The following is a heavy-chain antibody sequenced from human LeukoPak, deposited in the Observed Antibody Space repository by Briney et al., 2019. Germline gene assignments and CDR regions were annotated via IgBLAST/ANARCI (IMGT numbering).Heavy chain of an antibody. CDR2: INGNGCRT. J-gene: IGHJ4*02. CDR1: GFTFKKYA. Sequence: GGSLRLSCSASGFTFKKYAMQWVRQAPGKGVEYVSSINGNGCRTYYVDSVKGRFTISRDNSKNTLFLQMSSLRVEDTAVYYCVKDLYYDNSGYYSGAFDYWGQGTLVTVSS. CDR3: VKDLYYDNSGYYSGAFDY. V-gene: IGHV3-64D*06. D-gene: IGHD3-22*01.